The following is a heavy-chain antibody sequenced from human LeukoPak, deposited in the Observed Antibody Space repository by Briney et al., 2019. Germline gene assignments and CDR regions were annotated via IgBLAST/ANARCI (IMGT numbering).Heavy chain of an antibody. CDR3: ARAIGDYVHHGGFDY. CDR2: IWYDGSNK. V-gene: IGHV3-33*01. Sequence: GGSLRLSCAASGFTFSSYGMHWVRQAPGKGLEWVAVIWYDGSNKYYADSVKGRFTISRDNSKNTLHLQMNSLRAEDTAVYYCARAIGDYVHHGGFDYWGQGTLVTVSS. D-gene: IGHD4-17*01. CDR1: GFTFSSYG. J-gene: IGHJ4*02.